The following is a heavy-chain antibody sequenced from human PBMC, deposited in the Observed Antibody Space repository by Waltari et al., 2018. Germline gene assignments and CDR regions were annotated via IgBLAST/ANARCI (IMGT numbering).Heavy chain of an antibody. CDR2: INLDGRLI. CDR1: GCTFRSYW. J-gene: IGHJ5*01. V-gene: IGHV3-74*03. D-gene: IGHD5-18*01. Sequence: EVQLVESGGGLVQPGGSLRLSGVASGCTFRSYWMHWVRQATDKVLVSVAHINLDGRLITYTDSVKGRFTISRDNTKNMLFLQMNSLRVEDTGVYYCVQYSSEVLGDSWGQGTLITVSS. CDR3: VQYSSEVLGDS.